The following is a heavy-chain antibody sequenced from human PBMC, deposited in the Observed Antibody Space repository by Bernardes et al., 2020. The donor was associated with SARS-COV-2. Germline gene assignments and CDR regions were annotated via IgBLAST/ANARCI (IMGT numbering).Heavy chain of an antibody. CDR2: LKRDGRTP. D-gene: IGHD6-25*01. CDR1: GFIFSSSW. V-gene: IGHV3-74*01. Sequence: LILSCAASGFIFSSSWMHWVRQAPGRGLVWLSRLKRDGRTPNYADPVKGRFTISRDNAKNTLWLQMNSLRDEDTAMYYCARGASSGYRIDYWGPGTLVTVSS. J-gene: IGHJ4*02. CDR3: ARGASSGYRIDY.